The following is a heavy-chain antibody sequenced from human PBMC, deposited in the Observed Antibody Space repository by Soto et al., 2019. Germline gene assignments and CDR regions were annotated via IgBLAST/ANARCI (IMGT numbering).Heavy chain of an antibody. J-gene: IGHJ5*02. D-gene: IGHD2-15*01. CDR1: GGSFSGYY. Sequence: QVQLQQWGAGLLKPSETLSLTCAVYGGSFSGYYWSWIRQPPGKGLEWIGEINHSGSTNYNPSLQSRVTISVDTSKNQFSLKLSSVTAADTAVYYCASRGWHIVVVVASTRRLYNWFDPWGQGTLVTVSS. V-gene: IGHV4-34*01. CDR3: ASRGWHIVVVVASTRRLYNWFDP. CDR2: INHSGST.